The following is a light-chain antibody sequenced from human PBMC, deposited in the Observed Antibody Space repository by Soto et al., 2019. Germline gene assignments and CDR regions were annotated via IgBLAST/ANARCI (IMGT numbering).Light chain of an antibody. J-gene: IGKJ1*01. CDR1: QGISSY. CDR3: QQYDGYPCT. Sequence: IQLTQSPSSLSASVGDRFTITCRASQGISSYLAWYQQKPGKAPKLLIYAASTLQSGVPSRFSGSGSGTEFTLTISSLQPEDFATYYCQQYDGYPCTFGQGTKLDIK. CDR2: AAS. V-gene: IGKV1-9*01.